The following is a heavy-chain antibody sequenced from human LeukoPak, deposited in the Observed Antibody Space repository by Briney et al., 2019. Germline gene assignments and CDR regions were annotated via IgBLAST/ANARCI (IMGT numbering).Heavy chain of an antibody. CDR3: ARGTGWPHFDY. V-gene: IGHV6-1*01. J-gene: IGHJ4*02. D-gene: IGHD6-19*01. CDR2: TYYKSAWYN. CDR1: GDSVSRDSIA. Sequence: SQTLSLTCAISGDSVSRDSIAWNWVRQSPSRGLEWLGRTYYKSAWYNDYAVHMKSRITISPDTSKNQFSLQLNSVTPDDTAVYYCARGTGWPHFDYWGQGILVTVSS.